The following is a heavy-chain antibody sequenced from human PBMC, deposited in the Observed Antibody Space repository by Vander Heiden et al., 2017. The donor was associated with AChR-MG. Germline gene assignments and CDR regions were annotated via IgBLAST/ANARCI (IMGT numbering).Heavy chain of an antibody. CDR1: GFTFSSYS. V-gene: IGHV3-21*01. Sequence: EVQLVESGGGLVKPGGSLRLSCAASGFTFSSYSMNWVRQAPGKGLEWVSSISSSSSYIYYADSVKGRFTISRDNAKNSLYLQMNSLRAEDTAVYYCAREWSDYPNSFDYWGQGTLVTVSS. D-gene: IGHD4-17*01. J-gene: IGHJ4*02. CDR3: AREWSDYPNSFDY. CDR2: ISSSSSYI.